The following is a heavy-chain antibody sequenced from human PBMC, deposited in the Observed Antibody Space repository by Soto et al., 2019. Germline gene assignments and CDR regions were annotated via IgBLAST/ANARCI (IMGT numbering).Heavy chain of an antibody. CDR1: GYTFIRYG. CDR3: ARGGYYDNSWGKLSHYGLDV. V-gene: IGHV1-18*01. Sequence: QVQLAQSANEVKKPGASVRVSCKAAGYTFIRYGIAWVRQAPGQGLEWMGWISPYNDYTVYAQKFQGRVSMTADTSTGTVYMXLRGLKSDDTAVYYCARGGYYDNSWGKLSHYGLDVWGQGTSVSVSS. D-gene: IGHD3-16*01. J-gene: IGHJ6*02. CDR2: ISPYNDYT.